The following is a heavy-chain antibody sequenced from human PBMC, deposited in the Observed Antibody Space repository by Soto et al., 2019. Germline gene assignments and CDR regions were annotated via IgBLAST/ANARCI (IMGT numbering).Heavy chain of an antibody. J-gene: IGHJ4*02. Sequence: QVQLQESGPGLVKPSETLSLTCTVSGGSISSYYWSWIRQPPGKGLEWIGYIYYSGSTNYNPSLXSXVXXSVDTSKNQFSLKLSSVTAADTAVYYCARQAAADYWGQGTLVTVSS. V-gene: IGHV4-59*08. CDR2: IYYSGST. D-gene: IGHD6-25*01. CDR1: GGSISSYY. CDR3: ARQAAADY.